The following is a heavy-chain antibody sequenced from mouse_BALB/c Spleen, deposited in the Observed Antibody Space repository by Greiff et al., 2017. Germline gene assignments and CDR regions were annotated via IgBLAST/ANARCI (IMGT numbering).Heavy chain of an antibody. CDR3: ALYYFDY. D-gene: IGHD6-1*01. CDR2: IYPYNGGT. V-gene: IGHV1S29*02. CDR1: GYTFTDYN. J-gene: IGHJ2*01. Sequence: EVKLMESGPELVKPGASVKISCKASGYTFTDYNMHWVKQSHGKSLEWIGYIYPYNGGTGYNQKFKSKATLTVDNSSSTAYMELRSLTSEDSAVYYCALYYFDYWGQGTTLTVSS.